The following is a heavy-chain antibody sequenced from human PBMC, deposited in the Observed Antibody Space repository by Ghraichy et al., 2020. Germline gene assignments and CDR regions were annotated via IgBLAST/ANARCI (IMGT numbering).Heavy chain of an antibody. Sequence: SQTLSLTCTVSGGSISSYYWSWIRQPPGKGLEWIGYIYYSGSTNYNPSLKSRVTISVDTSKNQFSLKLSSVTAADTAVYYCARGPGLYSYYDFWSAGYGMDVWGQGTTVTVSS. J-gene: IGHJ6*02. CDR3: ARGPGLYSYYDFWSAGYGMDV. D-gene: IGHD3-3*01. CDR1: GGSISSYY. CDR2: IYYSGST. V-gene: IGHV4-59*01.